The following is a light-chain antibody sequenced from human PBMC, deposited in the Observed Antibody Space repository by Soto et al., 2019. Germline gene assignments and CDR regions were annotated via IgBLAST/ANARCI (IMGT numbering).Light chain of an antibody. J-gene: IGKJ1*01. V-gene: IGKV1-5*01. Sequence: DIQMTQSPSTLSASVGDTVTITCRASQRISCCLAWHQQKPGKAPKLLIYDVSALKRGVPPRFSCSGSGTEFTLTISCLQPEDFATDYFQQYDSFAVTFGQGTKGEIK. CDR1: QRISCC. CDR3: QQYDSFAVT. CDR2: DVS.